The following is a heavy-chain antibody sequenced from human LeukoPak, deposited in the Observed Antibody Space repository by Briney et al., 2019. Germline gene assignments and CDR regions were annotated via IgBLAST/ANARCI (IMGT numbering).Heavy chain of an antibody. CDR2: INHSGNT. Sequence: SETLSLTCAVYGGSFSGYYWSWIRQPPGKGLEWIGEINHSGNTNYNPSLQSRVTISLDTSKSQFSLRLSSVTAADTAVYYCARGGYCTNGVCYRPRFFYYYMDVWGKGTTVTVSS. CDR3: ARGGYCTNGVCYRPRFFYYYMDV. V-gene: IGHV4-34*01. J-gene: IGHJ6*03. D-gene: IGHD2-8*01. CDR1: GGSFSGYY.